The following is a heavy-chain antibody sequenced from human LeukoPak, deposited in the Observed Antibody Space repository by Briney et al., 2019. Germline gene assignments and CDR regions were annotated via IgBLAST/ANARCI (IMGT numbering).Heavy chain of an antibody. V-gene: IGHV3-23*01. CDR3: AKEHSSGWYPERYFDY. CDR2: ISGSGGST. CDR1: GFTFSSYG. J-gene: IGHJ4*02. D-gene: IGHD6-19*01. Sequence: GGSLRLSCAASGFTFSSYGMSWVRQAPGKGLEWVSAISGSGGSTYYIDSVKGRFTISRDNSKNTLYLQMNSLRAEDTAVYYCAKEHSSGWYPERYFDYWGQGTLVTVSS.